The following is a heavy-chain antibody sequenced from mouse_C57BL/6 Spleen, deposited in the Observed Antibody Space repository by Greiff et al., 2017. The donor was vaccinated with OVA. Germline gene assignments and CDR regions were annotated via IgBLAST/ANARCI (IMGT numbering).Heavy chain of an antibody. CDR3: ARGSSYVGFAY. D-gene: IGHD1-1*01. CDR2: IHPNSGST. J-gene: IGHJ3*01. Sequence: QVQLQQPGAELVKPGASVKLSCKASGYTFTSYWMHWVKQRPGQGLEWIGMIHPNSGSTKYNEKFKSKATLTVDKSSSTAYMQLSSLTSEDSAVYFCARGSSYVGFAYWGQGTLVTVSA. CDR1: GYTFTSYW. V-gene: IGHV1-64*01.